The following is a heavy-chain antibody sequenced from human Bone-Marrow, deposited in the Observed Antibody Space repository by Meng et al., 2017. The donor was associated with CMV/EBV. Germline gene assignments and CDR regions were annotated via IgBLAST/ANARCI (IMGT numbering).Heavy chain of an antibody. CDR2: IIPILGIA. J-gene: IGHJ4*02. Sequence: QVQRVQSGAEVKKPGASVKVSCKASGYTFTGYYMHWVRQAPGQGLEWMGRIIPILGIANYAQKFQGRVTITADKSTSTAYMELSSLRSEDTAVYYCAREDSSGYSYYFDYWGQGTLVTVSS. CDR1: GYTFTGYY. D-gene: IGHD3-22*01. V-gene: IGHV1-69*09. CDR3: AREDSSGYSYYFDY.